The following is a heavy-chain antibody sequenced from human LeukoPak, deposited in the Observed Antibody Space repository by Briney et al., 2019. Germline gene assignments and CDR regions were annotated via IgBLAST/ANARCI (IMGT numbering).Heavy chain of an antibody. CDR3: TRDPDDILTGFDY. V-gene: IGHV3-49*04. CDR2: IRSKAYGGTT. CDR1: GFTFGDYA. D-gene: IGHD3-9*01. Sequence: GGSLRLSCTASGFTFGDYAMSWVRQAPGKGLEWVGFIRSKAYGGTTEYAASVKGRFTISRDDSKSIAYLQMNSLKTEDTAVYYCTRDPDDILTGFDYWGQGTLVTVSS. J-gene: IGHJ4*02.